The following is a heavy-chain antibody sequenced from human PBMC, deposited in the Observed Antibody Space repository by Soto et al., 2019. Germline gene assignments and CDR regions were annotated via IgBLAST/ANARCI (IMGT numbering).Heavy chain of an antibody. Sequence: QLQLVQSGAEVKKPGSSVNVSCKTSGGSFSSNTITWVRQAPGQGLEWMGGIIPIFGTSNYAQKFHDRVTITSDESTTTVYMEQSRLRYDDTAVYYCARHVLLVVVSATRAACGLDPWGQGTLVTVPS. CDR1: GGSFSSNT. D-gene: IGHD2-15*01. CDR3: ARHVLLVVVSATRAACGLDP. CDR2: IIPIFGTS. V-gene: IGHV1-69*01. J-gene: IGHJ5*02.